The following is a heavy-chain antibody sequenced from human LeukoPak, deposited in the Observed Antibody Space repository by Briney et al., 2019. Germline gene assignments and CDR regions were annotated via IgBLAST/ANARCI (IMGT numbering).Heavy chain of an antibody. V-gene: IGHV3-74*01. Sequence: GGSLRLSCEASGLTFNIYWMHWVRQAPGKGLVWASRINPDGTETDYADSVKGRFTISRDNAKNTLYLQMNSLRAEDAAVYFCVNHDYGDSYVGGGQGTLVTVSS. CDR2: INPDGTET. J-gene: IGHJ4*02. CDR3: VNHDYGDSYVG. D-gene: IGHD4-17*01. CDR1: GLTFNIYW.